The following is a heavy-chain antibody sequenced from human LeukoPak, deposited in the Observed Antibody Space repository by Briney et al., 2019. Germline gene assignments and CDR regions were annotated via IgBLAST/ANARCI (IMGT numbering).Heavy chain of an antibody. Sequence: SVKVSCKASGGTFSSYAISWVRQAPGQGLELMGGIIPIFGTANYAQKFEGRVTITADESTSTAYMELSSLRSEDTAVYYCARDGDRGYYYMDVWGKGTTVTVSS. CDR2: IIPIFGTA. CDR3: ARDGDRGYYYMDV. V-gene: IGHV1-69*13. D-gene: IGHD7-27*01. CDR1: GGTFSSYA. J-gene: IGHJ6*03.